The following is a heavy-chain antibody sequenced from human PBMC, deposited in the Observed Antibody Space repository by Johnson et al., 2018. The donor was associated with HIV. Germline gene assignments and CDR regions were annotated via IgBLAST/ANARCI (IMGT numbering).Heavy chain of an antibody. Sequence: VHLVESGGGLVQPGGSLRLSCAASGFTFSSYWMHWVRQAPGKGLVWVSRINSDGSSTSYADYVKGRFTISRDNAKNTLYLQMNSLRAEDTAVYYCARGKKQWLDEDAFDIWGQGTMVTVSS. J-gene: IGHJ3*02. CDR1: GFTFSSYW. CDR2: INSDGSST. CDR3: ARGKKQWLDEDAFDI. V-gene: IGHV3-74*02. D-gene: IGHD6-19*01.